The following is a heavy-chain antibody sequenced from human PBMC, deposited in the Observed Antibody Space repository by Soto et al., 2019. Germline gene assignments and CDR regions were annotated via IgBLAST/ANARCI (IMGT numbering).Heavy chain of an antibody. D-gene: IGHD6-6*01. CDR1: GYTFTSYD. J-gene: IGHJ6*02. CDR2: MNPNSGNT. Sequence: QVQLVQSGAEVKKPGASVKVSCKASGYTFTSYDINWLRQATGQGLEWMGWMNPNSGNTDYAQKFQGRVTMTRNTSISTAYMELSSLRSEDTAVYYCARRELSSSSTFRYYYYGMDVWGQGTTVTVSS. V-gene: IGHV1-8*01. CDR3: ARRELSSSSTFRYYYYGMDV.